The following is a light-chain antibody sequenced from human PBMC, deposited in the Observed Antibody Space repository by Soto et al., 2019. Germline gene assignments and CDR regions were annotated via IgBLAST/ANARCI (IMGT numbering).Light chain of an antibody. J-gene: IGKJ3*01. Sequence: EIVLTQSPGTLSLSPGERATLSCRASQSVSSRYLAWYQQKPGQAPRLLIYGASSRATGIPDRFSGSGSGKDFTLTITRLEPEDFAVYYCQQYDSSPLFTFGPGTKVDIK. CDR1: QSVSSRY. V-gene: IGKV3-20*01. CDR3: QQYDSSPLFT. CDR2: GAS.